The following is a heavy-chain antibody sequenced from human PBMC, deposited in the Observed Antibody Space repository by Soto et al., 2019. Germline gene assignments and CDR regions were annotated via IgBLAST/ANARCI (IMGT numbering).Heavy chain of an antibody. D-gene: IGHD3-10*01. CDR1: GFTFSSYG. CDR2: ISYDGSNK. CDR3: AIVGSHYYGSGSYSSYDFDY. J-gene: IGHJ4*02. Sequence: QVQLVESGGGVVQPGRSLRLSCAASGFTFSSYGMHWVRQAPGKGLEWVAVISYDGSNKYYADSVKGRFTISRDNSKNTQYLKMNSLRGEDTAVYYCAIVGSHYYGSGSYSSYDFDYWGQGTRVTVSS. V-gene: IGHV3-30*03.